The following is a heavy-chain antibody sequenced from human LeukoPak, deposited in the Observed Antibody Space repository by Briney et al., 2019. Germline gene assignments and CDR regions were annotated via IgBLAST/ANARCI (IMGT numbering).Heavy chain of an antibody. CDR2: ISSSGSTI. J-gene: IGHJ4*02. D-gene: IGHD3-22*01. V-gene: IGHV3-48*03. CDR1: GFTFSSYE. Sequence: GGSLRLSCAASGFTFSSYEMNWVRQAPGKGLEWVSYISSSGSTIYYADSVKGRFTISRDNAKNSLYLQMNSLRAEDTAVYYCARQGGDYYDRIDYWGQGTLVTVSS. CDR3: ARQGGDYYDRIDY.